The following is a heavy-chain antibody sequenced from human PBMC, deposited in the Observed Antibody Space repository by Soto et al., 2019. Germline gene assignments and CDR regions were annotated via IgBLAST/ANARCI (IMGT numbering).Heavy chain of an antibody. CDR1: GGSVSSGSYY. Sequence: NPSETLSLTCTVSGGSVSSGSYYWSWIRQPPGKGLEWIGYIYYSGSTNYNPSLKSRVTISVDTSKNQFSLKLSSVTAADTAVYYCASGGYSGYRDYYYGMDVWGQGTTVTVSS. D-gene: IGHD5-12*01. V-gene: IGHV4-61*01. CDR2: IYYSGST. J-gene: IGHJ6*02. CDR3: ASGGYSGYRDYYYGMDV.